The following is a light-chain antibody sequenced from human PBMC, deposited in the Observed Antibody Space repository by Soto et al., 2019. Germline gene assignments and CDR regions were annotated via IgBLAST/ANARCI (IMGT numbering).Light chain of an antibody. CDR1: SSDVGGYNY. CDR2: EVT. V-gene: IGLV2-14*01. CDR3: LSFTSSNTYI. Sequence: LTQPASVSGSPGQSITISCTGTSSDVGGYNYVSWYQQHPGKAPKLMLYEVTNRPSGVSNRFSGSKSGNTASLTISGLQAEDEADYYCLSFTSSNTYIFGTGTKVTVL. J-gene: IGLJ1*01.